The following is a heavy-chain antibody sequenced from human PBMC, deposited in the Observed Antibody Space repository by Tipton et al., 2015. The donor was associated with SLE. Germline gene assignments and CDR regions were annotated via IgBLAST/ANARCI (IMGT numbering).Heavy chain of an antibody. Sequence: TLSLTCAVSGGSISSSNWWSWVRQPPGKGLEWIGEIYHSGSTNYNPSLKSRVTISVDKSKNQFSLKLSSVTAADTAVYYCARETRLEYYYGSGSSHYFDYWGQGTLVTVSS. CDR1: GGSISSSNW. V-gene: IGHV4-4*02. CDR3: ARETRLEYYYGSGSSHYFDY. CDR2: IYHSGST. J-gene: IGHJ4*02. D-gene: IGHD3-10*01.